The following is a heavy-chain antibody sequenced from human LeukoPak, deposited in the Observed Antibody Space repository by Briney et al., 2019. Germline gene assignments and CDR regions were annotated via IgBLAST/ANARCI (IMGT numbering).Heavy chain of an antibody. CDR3: AREQGSGGYYYYMDV. CDR2: ISSSSSYI. D-gene: IGHD2-15*01. Sequence: GSLRLSCAASGFTFSSYSMNWVRQAPGKGLEWVSSISSSSSYIYYADSVKGRITISRDNAKNSLYLQMNSLRAEDTAVYYCAREQGSGGYYYYMDVWGKGTTVTVSS. V-gene: IGHV3-21*01. J-gene: IGHJ6*03. CDR1: GFTFSSYS.